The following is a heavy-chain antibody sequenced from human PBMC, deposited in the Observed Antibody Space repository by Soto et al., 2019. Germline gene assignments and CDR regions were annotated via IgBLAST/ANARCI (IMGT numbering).Heavy chain of an antibody. D-gene: IGHD2-15*01. Sequence: GSVKVSCKASGYTFTGHYIHWVRQAPAQGPAGMGKSGPESSATRDAQRYQRRVTMTRDMSITTFYMEFNNMSHDNTAVYYCERGRSGQIVVFYWGQGTPVTVSS. J-gene: IGHJ4*02. V-gene: IGHV1-2*02. CDR2: SGPESSAT. CDR1: GYTFTGHY. CDR3: ERGRSGQIVVFY.